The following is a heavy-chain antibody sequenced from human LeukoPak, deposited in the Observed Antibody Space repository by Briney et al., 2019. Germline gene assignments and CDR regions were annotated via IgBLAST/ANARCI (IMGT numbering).Heavy chain of an antibody. CDR2: IYHSGST. J-gene: IGHJ4*02. CDR3: AGVGLGALGY. D-gene: IGHD1-26*01. CDR1: GGSIGTNNW. Sequence: SGTLSLTCAVSGGSIGTNNWWSWVRQPPGKGLEWIGEIYHSGSTNYNPSLKSRVTISIDKSKNQFSLRLSSVTAADTAVYYCAGVGLGALGYWGQGILVTVSS. V-gene: IGHV4-4*02.